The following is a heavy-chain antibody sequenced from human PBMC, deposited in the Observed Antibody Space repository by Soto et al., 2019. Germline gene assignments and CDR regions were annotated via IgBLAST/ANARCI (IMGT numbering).Heavy chain of an antibody. Sequence: ASVKVSCKASGFTFTNSAVQWVRQAPGQGLEWMGWISAYNGNTNYAQKLQGRVTMTTDTSTSTAYMELRSLRSDDMAVYYCARVTVRAKKDYWGQGTLVTVSS. J-gene: IGHJ4*02. V-gene: IGHV1-18*03. CDR2: ISAYNGNT. D-gene: IGHD2-21*02. CDR3: ARVTVRAKKDY. CDR1: GFTFTNSA.